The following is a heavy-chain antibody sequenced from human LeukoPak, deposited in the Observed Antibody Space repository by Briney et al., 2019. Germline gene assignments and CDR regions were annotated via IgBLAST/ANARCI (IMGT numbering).Heavy chain of an antibody. CDR1: GFTVSSNY. Sequence: PGGSLRLSCAASGFTVSSNYMSWVRQAPGKGLEWVSVIYSGGSTYYADSVKGRFTISRDNSKNTLYLQMNSLRAEDTAVYYCARGAYYYDSSGYFDYWGQGTLFTVSS. J-gene: IGHJ4*02. CDR3: ARGAYYYDSSGYFDY. CDR2: IYSGGST. D-gene: IGHD3-22*01. V-gene: IGHV3-53*01.